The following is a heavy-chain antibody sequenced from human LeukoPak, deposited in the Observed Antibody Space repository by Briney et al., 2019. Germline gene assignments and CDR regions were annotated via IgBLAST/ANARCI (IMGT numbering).Heavy chain of an antibody. D-gene: IGHD3-3*01. CDR1: GGSISSSSYY. V-gene: IGHV4-39*07. J-gene: IGHJ4*02. Sequence: SETLSLTCTVSGGSISSSSYYWGWIRQPPGKGLEWIGSIYYSGSTYYNPSLKSRVTISVDTSKNQFSLKLSSVTAADTAVYYCARLDDGVLDYWGQGTLVTVSS. CDR2: IYYSGST. CDR3: ARLDDGVLDY.